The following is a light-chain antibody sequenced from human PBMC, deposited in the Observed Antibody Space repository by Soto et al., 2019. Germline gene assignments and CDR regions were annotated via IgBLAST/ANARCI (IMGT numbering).Light chain of an antibody. J-gene: IGKJ1*01. CDR1: QNIDTN. CDR3: QQYEDWWT. CDR2: GAS. V-gene: IGKV3-15*01. Sequence: EIGMTQSAGTLSVSPGERATLSCKASQNIDTNLGWYQQKPGQAPRLIIYGASVRVKGIPARFSASGSGTDFTLTISSLKSEDFAVYYCQQYEDWWTFGQGTKVDIK.